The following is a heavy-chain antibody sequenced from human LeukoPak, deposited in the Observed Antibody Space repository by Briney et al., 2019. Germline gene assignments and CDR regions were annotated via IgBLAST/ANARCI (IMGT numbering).Heavy chain of an antibody. V-gene: IGHV4-34*01. CDR1: GGSFSGYY. Sequence: PSETLSLTCAVCGGSFSGYYWSWIRQPPGKGLEWIGEINHSGSTNYNPSLKSRVTISVDTSKNQFSLKLSSVTAADTAVYYCARASSVAVAGTNDYWGQGTLVTVSS. J-gene: IGHJ4*02. D-gene: IGHD6-19*01. CDR2: INHSGST. CDR3: ARASSVAVAGTNDY.